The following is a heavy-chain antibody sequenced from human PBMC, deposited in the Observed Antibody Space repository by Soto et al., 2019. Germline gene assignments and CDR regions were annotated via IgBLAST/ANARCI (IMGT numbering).Heavy chain of an antibody. J-gene: IGHJ6*02. CDR1: GGTFSSYA. D-gene: IGHD6-13*01. CDR2: IIPIFGTA. CDR3: ARDRGAAAGYYYYGMDV. V-gene: IGHV1-69*13. Sequence: SVKVSCKASGGTFSSYAISCVRQAPGQGLEWMGGIIPIFGTANYAQKFQGRVTITADESTSTAYMELSSLRSEDTAVYYCARDRGAAAGYYYYGMDVWGQGTTVTVSS.